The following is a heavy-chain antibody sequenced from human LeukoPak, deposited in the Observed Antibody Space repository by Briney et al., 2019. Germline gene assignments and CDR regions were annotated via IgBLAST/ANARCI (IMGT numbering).Heavy chain of an antibody. D-gene: IGHD3-10*01. J-gene: IGHJ3*02. CDR1: GYTFTSYG. CDR3: ASVTGYYGSGSLDAFDI. CDR2: ISAYNGNT. Sequence: SVKVSCKASGYTFTSYGISWVRQAPGQGREWMGWISAYNGNTNYAQKLQGRVTMTTDTSTSTAYMELRSLRSDDTAVYYCASVTGYYGSGSLDAFDIWGQGTMVTVSS. V-gene: IGHV1-18*04.